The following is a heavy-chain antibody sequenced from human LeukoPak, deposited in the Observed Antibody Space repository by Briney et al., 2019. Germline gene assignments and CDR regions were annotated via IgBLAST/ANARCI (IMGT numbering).Heavy chain of an antibody. D-gene: IGHD5-12*01. CDR3: TRGLGYGWYFDL. CDR2: IYYIGST. J-gene: IGHJ2*01. V-gene: IGHV4-39*07. CDR1: GGSISSSSYY. Sequence: SETLSLTCTVSGGSISSSSYYWGWIRQPPGKGLEWIGSIYYIGSTYYNPSLKSRVTISVDTSKNQFSLKLSSVTAADTAVYYCTRGLGYGWYFDLWGRGTLVTVSS.